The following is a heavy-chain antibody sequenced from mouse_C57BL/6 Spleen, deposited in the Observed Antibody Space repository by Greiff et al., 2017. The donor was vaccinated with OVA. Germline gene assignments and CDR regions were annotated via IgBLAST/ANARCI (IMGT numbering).Heavy chain of an antibody. D-gene: IGHD1-1*01. Sequence: QVQLQQPGAELVRPGTSVKLSCKASGYTFTSYWMHWVKQRPGQGLEWIGVIDPSDSYTNYNQKFKGKATLTVDTSSSTAYMQLSSLTSEDSAVYYCARGEIYYYGSSYAMDYWGQGTSVTVSS. CDR3: ARGEIYYYGSSYAMDY. CDR2: IDPSDSYT. J-gene: IGHJ4*01. V-gene: IGHV1-59*01. CDR1: GYTFTSYW.